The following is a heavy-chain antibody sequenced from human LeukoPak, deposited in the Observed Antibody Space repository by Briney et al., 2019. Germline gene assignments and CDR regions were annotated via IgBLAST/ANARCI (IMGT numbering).Heavy chain of an antibody. CDR2: IGWNGDYI. CDR3: TKDIRGPYYYYYMDV. J-gene: IGHJ6*03. V-gene: IGHV3-9*01. CDR1: GFNFENYC. Sequence: GRSLRLSCAASGFNFENYCMHWVQQAPGKALEWVSGIGWNGDYIAYADSVNGRFTISRDDAKTSLYLQMSSLRPEDTALYYCTKDIRGPYYYYYMDVWGKGTTVTVSS. D-gene: IGHD3-10*01.